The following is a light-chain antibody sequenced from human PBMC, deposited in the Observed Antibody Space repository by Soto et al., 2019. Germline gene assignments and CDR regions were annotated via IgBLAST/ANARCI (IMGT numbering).Light chain of an antibody. J-gene: IGKJ2*01. CDR1: QSVSSSY. CDR3: QQYGSSPPYT. CDR2: GAS. Sequence: EIVLTQSPGTLSLSPGERATLSCRASQSVSSSYLAWYQQKPGQAPRLLIYGASSRATGIPDRFSGSGSGTDFTLTTSRLEPEDSAVYYCQQYGSSPPYTFGQGTKLEIK. V-gene: IGKV3-20*01.